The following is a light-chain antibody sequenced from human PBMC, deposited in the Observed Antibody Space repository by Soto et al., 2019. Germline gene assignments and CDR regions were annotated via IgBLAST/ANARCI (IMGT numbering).Light chain of an antibody. J-gene: IGKJ1*01. CDR1: QSISSW. Sequence: DIQMTQSPSTLSASVGDRVTITCRASQSISSWLAWYQQKPGKAPKLLIYKASSLESGVPSRFSGSGSRTEFTLTISSLQPDDFATYYCQQYNSYWTCGQGTKVEIK. CDR2: KAS. V-gene: IGKV1-5*03. CDR3: QQYNSYWT.